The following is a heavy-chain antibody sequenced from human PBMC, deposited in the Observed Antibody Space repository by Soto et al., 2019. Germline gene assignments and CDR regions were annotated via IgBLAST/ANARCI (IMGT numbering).Heavy chain of an antibody. V-gene: IGHV4-31*03. CDR2: IYYSGST. CDR3: ARWWSGSRQGFDP. Sequence: QVQLQESGPGLVKPSQTLSLTCTVSGGSISSGDYYWSWIRQHPGKGLEWIGYIYYSGSTYYNPSLKSRVTISVDTSKNQFSLKLSSVTAADTAVYYCARWWSGSRQGFDPWGQGNPGHRLL. J-gene: IGHJ5*02. CDR1: GGSISSGDYY. D-gene: IGHD3-3*01.